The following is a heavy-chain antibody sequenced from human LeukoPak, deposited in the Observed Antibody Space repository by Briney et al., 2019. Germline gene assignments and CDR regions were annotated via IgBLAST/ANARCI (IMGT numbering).Heavy chain of an antibody. V-gene: IGHV1-46*02. Sequence: ASVKVSCKASGGTFNSYGIIWVRQAPGQGLECMGIINPSGGSTSYAQKFQGRVTMTRDMSTSTVYMELSSLRSEDTAVCYCARDLHNWDYWGQGTLVTVSS. CDR2: INPSGGST. CDR1: GGTFNSYG. CDR3: ARDLHNWDY. D-gene: IGHD5-24*01. J-gene: IGHJ4*02.